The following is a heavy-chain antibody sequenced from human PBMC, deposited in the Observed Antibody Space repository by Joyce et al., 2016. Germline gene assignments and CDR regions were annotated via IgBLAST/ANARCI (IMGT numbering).Heavy chain of an antibody. CDR2: ITYDGNKK. Sequence: QVQLVESGGGVVQPGRSLRLSCAASGFAFRSYTMHWVRQAPGKGLEWGADITYDGNKKYYADSVKGRFTISRDNSKNTLFLQMNSVRTEDTAIYHCTRDVSGWLYFDSWGQGTLVTVSS. CDR1: GFAFRSYT. D-gene: IGHD6-19*01. J-gene: IGHJ4*02. CDR3: TRDVSGWLYFDS. V-gene: IGHV3-30-3*01.